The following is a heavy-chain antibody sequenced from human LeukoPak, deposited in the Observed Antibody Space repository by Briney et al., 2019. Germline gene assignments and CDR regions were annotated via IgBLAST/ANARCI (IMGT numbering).Heavy chain of an antibody. V-gene: IGHV1-24*01. D-gene: IGHD4-23*01. CDR3: GALDYGGNAFDY. CDR2: FDPEDGET. Sequence: ASVKVSCKVSGYTLTELSMHWVRQAPGKGLEWMGGFDPEDGETIYAQKFQGRVTMTEDTSTDTAYMELSSLRSEDTAVYYCGALDYGGNAFDYWGQGTLVTVSS. CDR1: GYTLTELS. J-gene: IGHJ4*02.